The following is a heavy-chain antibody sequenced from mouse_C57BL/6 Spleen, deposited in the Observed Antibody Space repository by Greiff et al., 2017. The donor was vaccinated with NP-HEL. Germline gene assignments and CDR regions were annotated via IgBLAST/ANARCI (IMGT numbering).Heavy chain of an antibody. CDR1: GYTFTDYN. J-gene: IGHJ4*01. CDR2: INPNNGGT. V-gene: IGHV1-22*01. CDR3: ARSLITTVVARDYAMDY. Sequence: VQLQQSGPELVKPGASVKMSCKASGYTFTDYNMHWVKQSHGKSLEWIGYINPNNGGTSYNQKFKGKATLTVNKSSSTAYMELRSLTSEDSAVYYCARSLITTVVARDYAMDYWGQGTSVTVSS. D-gene: IGHD1-1*01.